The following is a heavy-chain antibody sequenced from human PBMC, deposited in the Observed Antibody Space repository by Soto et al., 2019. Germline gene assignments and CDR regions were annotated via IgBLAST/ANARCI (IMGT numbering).Heavy chain of an antibody. CDR1: GGSFSGYY. J-gene: IGHJ4*02. CDR2: INHSGST. D-gene: IGHD3-3*01. V-gene: IGHV4-34*01. Sequence: LSLTCAVYGGSFSGYYWSWIRQPPGKGLEWIGEINHSGSTNYNPSLKSRVTISVDTSKNQFSLKLSSVTAADTAVYYCARGGGRYYGFWSGYYKGLDFDYWGQGTLVTVSS. CDR3: ARGGGRYYGFWSGYYKGLDFDY.